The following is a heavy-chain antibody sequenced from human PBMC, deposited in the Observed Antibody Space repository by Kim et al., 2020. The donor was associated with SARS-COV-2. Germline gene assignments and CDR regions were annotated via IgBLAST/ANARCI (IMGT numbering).Heavy chain of an antibody. CDR2: ISGSGGST. Sequence: GGSLRLSCAASGFTFSSYAMSWVRQAPGKGLEWVSAISGSGGSTYYADSVKGRFTISRDNSKNTLYLQMNSLRAEDTAVYYCAKVSHYYGSGSYLNWFDPWGQGTLVTVSS. V-gene: IGHV3-23*01. J-gene: IGHJ5*02. CDR3: AKVSHYYGSGSYLNWFDP. CDR1: GFTFSSYA. D-gene: IGHD3-10*01.